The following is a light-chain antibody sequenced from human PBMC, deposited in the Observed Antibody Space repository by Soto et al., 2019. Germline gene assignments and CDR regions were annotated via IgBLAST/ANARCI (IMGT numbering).Light chain of an antibody. J-gene: IGKJ4*01. CDR2: AAS. Sequence: TQSPPSLSAFTGDRVTITRPTRQSIDTYLHSYQPTPGTDLNLLSYAASTLRTGVTSRLSGSGSGTDFTLTISSLLPEDFATYFCQQSYSTPSLPFGGGTEVDIK. CDR1: QSIDTY. CDR3: QQSYSTPSLP. V-gene: IGKV1-39*01.